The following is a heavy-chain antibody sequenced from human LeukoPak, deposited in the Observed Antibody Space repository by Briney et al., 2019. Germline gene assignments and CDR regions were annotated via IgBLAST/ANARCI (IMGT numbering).Heavy chain of an antibody. CDR1: GGSISTSSHY. Sequence: SETLSLTCTVSGGSISTSSHYWCWIRQPPGKGLEWIGSIFSSGNTYYNPSLKSRITISVDTSKDQFSLRLTSVTAADAAVYFCARQESYDYVWGSYRAGYWGQGILVTVST. D-gene: IGHD3-16*02. CDR2: IFSSGNT. V-gene: IGHV4-39*01. CDR3: ARQESYDYVWGSYRAGY. J-gene: IGHJ4*02.